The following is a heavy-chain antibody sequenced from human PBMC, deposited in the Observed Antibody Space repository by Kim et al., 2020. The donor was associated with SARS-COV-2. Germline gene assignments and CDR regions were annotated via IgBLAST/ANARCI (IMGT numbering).Heavy chain of an antibody. Sequence: ADSVKGRFTISRDNAKNSLYLRMNSLRPDDTALYYCAKDWGYGSGTYLNFWGQGTLVIVSS. D-gene: IGHD3-10*01. CDR3: AKDWGYGSGTYLNF. V-gene: IGHV3-9*01. J-gene: IGHJ4*02.